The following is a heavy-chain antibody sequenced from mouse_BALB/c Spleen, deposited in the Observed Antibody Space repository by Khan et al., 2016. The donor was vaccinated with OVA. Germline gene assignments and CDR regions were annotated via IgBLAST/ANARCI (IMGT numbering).Heavy chain of an antibody. D-gene: IGHD3-3*01. Sequence: QVQLKESGAELVRPGVSVKISCKGSGYTFTDYAMHWVKQSHAKSLEWIGVISTYYGDASYNQKFKGKATMTVDKFSSTAYMELARLTSEDSAIYYCARGGRFAYWGQGTLVTVSA. CDR2: ISTYYGDA. CDR3: ARGGRFAY. CDR1: GYTFTDYA. J-gene: IGHJ3*01. V-gene: IGHV1S137*01.